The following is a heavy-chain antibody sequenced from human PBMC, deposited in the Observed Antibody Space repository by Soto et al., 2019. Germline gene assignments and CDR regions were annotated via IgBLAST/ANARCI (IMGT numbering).Heavy chain of an antibody. CDR1: GFTFSSYA. Sequence: GGSLRLSCAASGFTFSSYAMSWVRQAPGKGLEWVSAISGSGGSTYYADSVKGRFTLSRDNSKSTLYLQMSSLRAEDTAVYYCAKALSPRENTVTSDSTHWGQGTLVTSPQ. CDR3: AKALSPRENTVTSDSTH. CDR2: ISGSGGST. D-gene: IGHD4-17*01. J-gene: IGHJ4*02. V-gene: IGHV3-23*01.